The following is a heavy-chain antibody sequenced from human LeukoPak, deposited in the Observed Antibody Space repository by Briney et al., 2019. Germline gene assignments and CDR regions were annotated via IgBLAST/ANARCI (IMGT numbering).Heavy chain of an antibody. CDR3: TRDLFIADCSSTSCSNWFDP. CDR1: GYTFTSYG. D-gene: IGHD2-2*01. Sequence: ASVKVSCKASGYTFTSYGISWVRQAPGQGLEWMGWISAYNGNTNYAQKLQGRVTMTRDMSTSTVYMELSSLRSEDTAVYYCTRDLFIADCSSTSCSNWFDPWGQGTLVTVSS. J-gene: IGHJ5*02. CDR2: ISAYNGNT. V-gene: IGHV1-18*01.